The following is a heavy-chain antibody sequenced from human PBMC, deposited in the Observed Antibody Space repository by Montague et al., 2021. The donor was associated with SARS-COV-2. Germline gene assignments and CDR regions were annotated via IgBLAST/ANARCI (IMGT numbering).Heavy chain of an antibody. V-gene: IGHV4-34*01. D-gene: IGHD2-2*01. CDR3: ARIGYSSSYQGIYYFDY. CDR2: INHSGST. J-gene: IGHJ4*02. CDR1: GGSFSGYY. Sequence: SETLSLTCAVYGGSFSGYYWSWIRQPPGKGLEWIGEINHSGSTNYNPSLKSRVTISVDTSKNQFSLKLSSVTAADTAVYYCARIGYSSSYQGIYYFDYWGQGTLVTVSS.